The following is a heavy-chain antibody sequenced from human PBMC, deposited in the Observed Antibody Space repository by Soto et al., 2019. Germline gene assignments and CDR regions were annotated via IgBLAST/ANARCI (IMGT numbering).Heavy chain of an antibody. CDR3: AGPGYSSQDY. D-gene: IGHD5-18*01. J-gene: IGHJ4*02. CDR1: GFTFSSFA. V-gene: IGHV3-23*01. CDR2: ISGSGDGT. Sequence: SLRLSCAASGFTFSSFALSWVRQAPGKGLEWVSAISGSGDGTDYADSVKGRFTISRDNSKNTLYLQMNSLRAEDTAVYYCAGPGYSSQDYWGQGALVTAPQ.